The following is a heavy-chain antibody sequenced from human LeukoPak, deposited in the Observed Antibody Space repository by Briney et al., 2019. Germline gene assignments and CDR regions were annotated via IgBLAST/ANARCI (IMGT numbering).Heavy chain of an antibody. V-gene: IGHV3-30*02. CDR2: IRYDGSNK. D-gene: IGHD2-2*01. CDR1: GFTFSSYG. Sequence: GGSLRLSCAASGFTFSSYGMHWVRQAPGKGLEWVAFIRYDGSNKYYADSVKGRFTISRDNSKNTLYLQMNSLRAEDTAVYYCAKEYCGSTSCYYFDYWGQGTLVTVSS. J-gene: IGHJ4*02. CDR3: AKEYCGSTSCYYFDY.